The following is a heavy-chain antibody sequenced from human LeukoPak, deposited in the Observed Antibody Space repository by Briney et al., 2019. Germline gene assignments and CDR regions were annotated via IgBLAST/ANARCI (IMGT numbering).Heavy chain of an antibody. CDR1: NYSISTDYY. J-gene: IGHJ4*02. CDR3: ARHRSKWLQSSFDC. D-gene: IGHD5-24*01. V-gene: IGHV4-38-2*02. CDR2: MYHSGST. Sequence: ASETLSLTCTVSNYSISTDYYWGWIRQPPGKGLEWIGTMYHSGSTYYNPSLKSRVTISVDTSKNQFSLKLNSVTAADTAVYYCARHRSKWLQSSFDCWGQGTLVTGSS.